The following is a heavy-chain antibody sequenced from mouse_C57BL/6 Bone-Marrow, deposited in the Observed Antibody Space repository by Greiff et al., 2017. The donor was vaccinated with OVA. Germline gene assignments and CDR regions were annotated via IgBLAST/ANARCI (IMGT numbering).Heavy chain of an antibody. D-gene: IGHD2-3*01. CDR2: INPNNGGT. V-gene: IGHV1-26*01. CDR3: ARDEWLLPLYYAIDY. CDR1: GYTFTDYY. J-gene: IGHJ4*01. Sequence: VQLQQSGPELVKPGASVKLSCKASGYTFTDYYMNWVKQSPGKSLEWIGDINPNNGGTSYNQKFKGKATLTVDKYSSTAYMEHRSLTSEDSAVYYCARDEWLLPLYYAIDYWGQGTSVTVSS.